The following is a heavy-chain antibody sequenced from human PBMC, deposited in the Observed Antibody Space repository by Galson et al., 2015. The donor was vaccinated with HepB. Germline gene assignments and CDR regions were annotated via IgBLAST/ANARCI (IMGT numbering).Heavy chain of an antibody. CDR1: GYSFTSYW. V-gene: IGHV5-10-1*01. J-gene: IGHJ6*02. CDR2: IDPSDSYT. D-gene: IGHD3-10*01. CDR3: ARHREGYYPSLYYYGMDV. Sequence: QSGAEVTKPGESLRISCKGSGYSFTSYWISWVRQMPGKGLEWMGRIDPSDSYTNYSPSFQGHVTISADKSISTAYLQWSSLKASDTAMYYCARHREGYYPSLYYYGMDVWGQGTTVTVSS.